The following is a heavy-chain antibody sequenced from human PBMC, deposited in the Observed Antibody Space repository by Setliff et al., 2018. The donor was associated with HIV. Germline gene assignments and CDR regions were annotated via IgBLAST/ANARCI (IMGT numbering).Heavy chain of an antibody. CDR1: GGSISSGSYY. CDR3: AREVYYYYYYMDV. CDR2: IYTSGST. Sequence: SETLSLTCTVSGGSISSGSYYWSWIRQPAGKGLEWIGHIYTSGSTNYNPSLKSRVTISVDTSKNQFSLKLSSVTAADTAVYYCAREVYYYYYYMDVWGTGTTVTVSS. J-gene: IGHJ6*03. V-gene: IGHV4-61*09.